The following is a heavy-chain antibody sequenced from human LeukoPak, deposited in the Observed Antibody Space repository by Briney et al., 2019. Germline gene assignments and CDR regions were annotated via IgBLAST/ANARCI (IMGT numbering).Heavy chain of an antibody. J-gene: IGHJ4*02. V-gene: IGHV3-30*04. CDR1: GFTFSSYA. Sequence: GGSLRLSCAASGFTFSSYAMHWVRQAPGKGLEWVAVISYDGSNKYYADSVKGRFTISRDNSKNTLCLQMNSLRAEDTAVYYCARDSPNHTFDYWGQGTLVTVSS. D-gene: IGHD1-14*01. CDR3: ARDSPNHTFDY. CDR2: ISYDGSNK.